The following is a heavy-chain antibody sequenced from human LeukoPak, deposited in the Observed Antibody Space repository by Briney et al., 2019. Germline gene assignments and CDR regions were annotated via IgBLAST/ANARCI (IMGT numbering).Heavy chain of an antibody. CDR1: GYSFTSNY. CDR3: ARDQEAFDY. CDR2: IYPRDGST. J-gene: IGHJ4*02. Sequence: ASVKVSCKASGYSFTSNYIHWVRQAPGQGLEWMGMIYPRDGSTSYAQRFQGRVTVTRDTSTSTVHMELSGLRSEDTAVYYCARDQEAFDYWGQGTLVTVSS. V-gene: IGHV1-46*01.